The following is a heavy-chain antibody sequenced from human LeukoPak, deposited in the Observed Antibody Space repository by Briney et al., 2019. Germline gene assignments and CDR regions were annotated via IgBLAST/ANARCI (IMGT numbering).Heavy chain of an antibody. V-gene: IGHV3-33*08. J-gene: IGHJ6*02. Sequence: PGRALRLSCAASGFTFSSYGMHWVRQAPGKGLEWVAVIWYDGSNKYYADSVKGRFTISRDNSKNTLYLQMNSLRAEDTAVYYCAREEIGSGWPYYYYYYGMDVWGQGTTVTVSS. D-gene: IGHD6-19*01. CDR1: GFTFSSYG. CDR2: IWYDGSNK. CDR3: AREEIGSGWPYYYYYYGMDV.